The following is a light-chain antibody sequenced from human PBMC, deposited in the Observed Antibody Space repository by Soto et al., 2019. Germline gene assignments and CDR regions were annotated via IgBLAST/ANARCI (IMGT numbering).Light chain of an antibody. CDR3: QQRSNPFT. Sequence: EIVLTQSPATLSLSPGERATLSCRASQSVSSYLAWYQQKPGQAPRLLIYDASNRATGIPARFSGSRSGTDFTLTISSLEPEDFAVYYCQQRSNPFTFGPGTKVDIK. J-gene: IGKJ3*01. CDR2: DAS. CDR1: QSVSSY. V-gene: IGKV3-11*01.